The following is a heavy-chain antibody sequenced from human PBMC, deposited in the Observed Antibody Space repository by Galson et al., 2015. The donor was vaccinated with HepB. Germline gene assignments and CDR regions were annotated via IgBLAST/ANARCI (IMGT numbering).Heavy chain of an antibody. Sequence: APGGGLEWVSTISGSGSSTYYAVSVKGRFTISRDNSKNTLYLQMNSLRVEDTAVYFCAKATADCSTSNCYHSAGIDPWGQGTLVIVSS. CDR3: AKATADCSTSNCYHSAGIDP. J-gene: IGHJ5*02. D-gene: IGHD2-2*01. CDR2: ISGSGSST. V-gene: IGHV3-23*01.